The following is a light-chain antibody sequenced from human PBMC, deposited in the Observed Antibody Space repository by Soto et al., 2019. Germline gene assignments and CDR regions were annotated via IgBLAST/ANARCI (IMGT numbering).Light chain of an antibody. J-gene: IGKJ1*01. CDR1: QSVGSL. CDR2: GAS. CDR3: QQYGSSPQT. Sequence: EIVLTQSPATLSVSPGEGATLSCMASQSVGSLLAWYQQKPGQAPRLLIYGASSRATGIPGRFSGSGSGTDFTLTISRLEPEDFAVYYCQQYGSSPQTFGQGTKVDIK. V-gene: IGKV3-20*01.